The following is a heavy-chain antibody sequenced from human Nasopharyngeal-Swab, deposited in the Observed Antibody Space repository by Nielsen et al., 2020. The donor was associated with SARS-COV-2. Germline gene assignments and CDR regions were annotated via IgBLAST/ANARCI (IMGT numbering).Heavy chain of an antibody. CDR3: TTGTTGNPTYYYYYGMDV. D-gene: IGHD1-1*01. Sequence: GRQAPGKGLEWVSVIYSGGSTYYADSVKGRFTISRDNSKNTLYLQMNSLRAEDTAVYYCTTGTTGNPTYYYYYGMDVWGQGTTVTVSS. CDR2: IYSGGST. J-gene: IGHJ6*02. V-gene: IGHV3-53*01.